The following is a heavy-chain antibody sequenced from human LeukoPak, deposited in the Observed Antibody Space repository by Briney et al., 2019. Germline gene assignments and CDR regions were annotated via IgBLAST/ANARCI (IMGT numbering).Heavy chain of an antibody. CDR3: ARSRGGGSHQYFDD. D-gene: IGHD1-26*01. Sequence: SETVSLTCTVSGGPLNSRNYHWGWIRQPPGKGLEWIGSIHFIGITYYNPSLKSRITISVDTSKNQSSLRLNSVIAADTAVYYCARSRGGGSHQYFDDWGQGTLVTVSS. V-gene: IGHV4-39*07. CDR2: IHFIGIT. J-gene: IGHJ4*02. CDR1: GGPLNSRNYH.